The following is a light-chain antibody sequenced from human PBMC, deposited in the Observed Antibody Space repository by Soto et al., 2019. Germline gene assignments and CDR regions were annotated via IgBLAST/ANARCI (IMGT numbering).Light chain of an antibody. CDR2: LGF. Sequence: EIVMTQSPPSLTVTPGEPASISCSSSQRLLHSNGNIFLDWYLQKPGQSPQLLIYLGFNRASGVPDRVSGSAAGTDFTLKISRVEAEDAGVYYCMQALQTPATFGGGTKVDIK. CDR3: MQALQTPAT. J-gene: IGKJ4*01. CDR1: QRLLHSNGNIF. V-gene: IGKV2-28*01.